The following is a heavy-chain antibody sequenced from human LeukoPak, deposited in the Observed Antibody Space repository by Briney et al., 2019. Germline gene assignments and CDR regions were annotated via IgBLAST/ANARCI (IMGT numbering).Heavy chain of an antibody. CDR3: AKRGVVIRVILVGLHKEAYYFDS. CDR2: ISGSGGST. V-gene: IGHV3-23*01. J-gene: IGHJ4*02. Sequence: PGGSLRLSCAVSGITLSNYGMSWVRLAPGKGLEWVAGISGSGGSTNYADSVKGRFTISRDNRKNTLYLQMNSMRAEDTAVYFCAKRGVVIRVILVGLHKEAYYFDSWGQGALVTVSS. D-gene: IGHD3-22*01. CDR1: GITLSNYG.